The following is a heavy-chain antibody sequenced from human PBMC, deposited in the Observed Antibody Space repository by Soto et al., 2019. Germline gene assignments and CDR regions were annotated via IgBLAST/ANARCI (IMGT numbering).Heavy chain of an antibody. CDR1: GFTVSSNY. CDR3: ARGPDILTGYYYLDV. Sequence: GGSLRLSCAASGFTVSSNYMSWVRQAPGKGLEWVSVIYSGGSTYKADSVKGRFTISRHNSKNTLYLQMNGLRAEDTAVYYCARGPDILTGYYYLDVWGKGTTVTVSS. V-gene: IGHV3-53*04. CDR2: IYSGGST. D-gene: IGHD3-9*01. J-gene: IGHJ6*04.